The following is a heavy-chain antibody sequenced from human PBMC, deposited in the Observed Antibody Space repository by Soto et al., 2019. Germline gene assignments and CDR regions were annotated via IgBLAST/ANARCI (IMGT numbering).Heavy chain of an antibody. CDR3: ARGWGFGVNYYYFDF. V-gene: IGHV4-59*12. CDR2: IYYNGNT. J-gene: IGHJ4*02. Sequence: SETLSLTCSVSSGSIGSYYWTWIRQPPGKGLEWIGYIYYNGNTNYNPSLKSRVSMSVDTSKNQFSLKLTSVTAADTAMYYCARGWGFGVNYYYFDFWGQGTLVTVSS. D-gene: IGHD2-21*01. CDR1: SGSIGSYY.